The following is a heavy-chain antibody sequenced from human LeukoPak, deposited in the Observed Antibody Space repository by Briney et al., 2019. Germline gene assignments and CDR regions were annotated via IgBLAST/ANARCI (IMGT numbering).Heavy chain of an antibody. D-gene: IGHD6-13*01. Sequence: SETLSLTCAVYGGSFSGYYWSWIRQPPGKGLEWIGEINHSGSTNYNPSLKSRVTISVDTSKNQFSLKLSSVTAADTAVYYCARGRRASSFIAAADKFDYWGQGTLVTVSS. CDR1: GGSFSGYY. J-gene: IGHJ4*02. CDR3: ARGRRASSFIAAADKFDY. CDR2: INHSGST. V-gene: IGHV4-34*01.